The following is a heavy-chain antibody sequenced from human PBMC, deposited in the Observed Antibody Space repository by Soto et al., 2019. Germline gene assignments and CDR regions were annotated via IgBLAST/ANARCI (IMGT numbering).Heavy chain of an antibody. J-gene: IGHJ2*01. CDR1: GFTFSSYG. CDR3: ATDDYGDRYFDL. D-gene: IGHD4-17*01. CDR2: ISYDGSNK. Sequence: QVQLVESGGGVVQPGRSLRLSCAASGFTFSSYGMHGVRQAPGKGLEWVADISYDGSNKYYADSVKVRFTISSNNSKNTLYLQMYSLRAEDTAGYYCATDDYGDRYFDLWGRGTLVTVSS. V-gene: IGHV3-30*03.